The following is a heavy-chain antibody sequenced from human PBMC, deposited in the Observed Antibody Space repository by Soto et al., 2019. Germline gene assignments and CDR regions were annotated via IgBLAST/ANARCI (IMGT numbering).Heavy chain of an antibody. J-gene: IGHJ5*02. V-gene: IGHV1-3*04. D-gene: IGHD5-12*01. Sequence: QVQLVQSGAEVKKPGASVKVSCKASGITYTTYAIHWVRQAPGQGLEWMGWINTGNGNTRYSQRFQGRVTLTTDTSANTAYMVLSSLTSEDTAVYYCARAISGYVTWGQGTLITVSS. CDR2: INTGNGNT. CDR1: GITYTTYA. CDR3: ARAISGYVT.